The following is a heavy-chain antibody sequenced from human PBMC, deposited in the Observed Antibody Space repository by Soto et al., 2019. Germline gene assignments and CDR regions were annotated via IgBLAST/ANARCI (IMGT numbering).Heavy chain of an antibody. Sequence: QVQLQESGPGLVKPSQTLSLTCTVSGGSISSGGYYWNWIRQHPGKGLEWIGYIYYSGSPYYNPSLKSRITISVDTSKNQFSLKLSSVTAADTAVYYCARESYCSGGSCYYYYYYMDVWGKGTTVTVSS. CDR2: IYYSGSP. CDR3: ARESYCSGGSCYYYYYYMDV. V-gene: IGHV4-31*03. J-gene: IGHJ6*03. CDR1: GGSISSGGYY. D-gene: IGHD2-15*01.